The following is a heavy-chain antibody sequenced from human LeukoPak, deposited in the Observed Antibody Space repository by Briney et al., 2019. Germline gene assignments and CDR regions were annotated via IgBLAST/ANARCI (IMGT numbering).Heavy chain of an antibody. D-gene: IGHD3-3*01. CDR2: ISAYNDNT. CDR3: ARFVYYDFWSGYLSGSQSLYFDY. Sequence: GASVKVSCKTSGYTFTSYGISWVRQAPGQGLEWMGWISAYNDNTNYAQKLQARVTMTTDTSTSTAYMELRSLRSDDTAVYYCARFVYYDFWSGYLSGSQSLYFDYWGQGTLVTVSS. CDR1: GYTFTSYG. V-gene: IGHV1-18*01. J-gene: IGHJ4*02.